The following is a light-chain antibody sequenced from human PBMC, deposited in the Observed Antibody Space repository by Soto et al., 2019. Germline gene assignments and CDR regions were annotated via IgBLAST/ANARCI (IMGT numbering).Light chain of an antibody. J-gene: IGLJ3*02. V-gene: IGLV2-8*01. CDR1: STDVGNYNY. Sequence: QSALTQPPSASGSPGQSLTISCTGTSTDVGNYNYVSWYQQHPDKAPKLMISDVNRRPSGVPDRFSGSKSGNTASLTVSGLQAEYEADYYCSSYAGSNNWVFGGGTKVTVL. CDR2: DVN. CDR3: SSYAGSNNWV.